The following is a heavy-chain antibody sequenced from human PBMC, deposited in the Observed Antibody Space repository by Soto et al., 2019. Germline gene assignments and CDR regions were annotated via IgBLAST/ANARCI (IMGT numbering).Heavy chain of an antibody. J-gene: IGHJ4*02. Sequence: QVQLQQWGAGLLKPSETLSLTCAVYGGSFSGYYWSWIRQPPGKGLEGIGEINHSGSTNYNPSLKSRVTISVDTSKNQFSLKLSSVTAADTAVYYSARVYGDPRGFSIRYLYYWGQGTLVTVSS. CDR1: GGSFSGYY. CDR3: ARVYGDPRGFSIRYLYY. D-gene: IGHD4-17*01. CDR2: INHSGST. V-gene: IGHV4-34*01.